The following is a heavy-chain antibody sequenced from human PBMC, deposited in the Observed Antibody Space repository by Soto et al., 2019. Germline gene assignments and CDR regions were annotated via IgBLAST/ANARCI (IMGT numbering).Heavy chain of an antibody. CDR1: GGTFSSYT. CDR3: ARERRPAMASYGMDV. V-gene: IGHV1-69*08. D-gene: IGHD5-18*01. Sequence: QVQLVQSGAEVKKPGSSVKVSCKASGGTFSSYTISWVRQAPGQGLEWMGRIIPILGIANYAQKFQGRVTITADKSTSTAYMEMSSLRSEDTAVYYCARERRPAMASYGMDVWGQGTTVTVSS. J-gene: IGHJ6*02. CDR2: IIPILGIA.